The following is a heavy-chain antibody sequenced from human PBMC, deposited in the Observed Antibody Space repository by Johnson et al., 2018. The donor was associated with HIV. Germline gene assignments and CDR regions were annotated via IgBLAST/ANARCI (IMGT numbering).Heavy chain of an antibody. CDR3: AREALTYYDSSGSYYPVHDAFDI. CDR1: GFTFSSYA. CDR2: ISYDGSNK. V-gene: IGHV3-30-3*01. D-gene: IGHD3-10*01. Sequence: MQLVESGGGVVQPGRSLSLSCAASGFTFSSYAMYWVRQAPGKGLEWVAFISYDGSNKYYADSVKGRFTISRDNSKNTLYLQMNSLRAEDTALYYCAREALTYYDSSGSYYPVHDAFDIWGLGTLVTVSS. J-gene: IGHJ3*02.